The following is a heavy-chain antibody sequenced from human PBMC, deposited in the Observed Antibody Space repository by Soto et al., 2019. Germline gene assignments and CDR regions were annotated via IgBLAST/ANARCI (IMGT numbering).Heavy chain of an antibody. CDR2: TRYDGSNE. J-gene: IGHJ4*02. V-gene: IGHV3-33*01. Sequence: QVHLVESGGGVVEPGRSLRLSCATSGFTFNSYGMHWVRQAPGKGLEWVAVTRYDGSNEYYADSVKGRFTISRDNSKNTLYLQMNSLGAEDTAMYYCARDRASSVSYFDYWGQGTLVTVSS. D-gene: IGHD6-13*01. CDR1: GFTFNSYG. CDR3: ARDRASSVSYFDY.